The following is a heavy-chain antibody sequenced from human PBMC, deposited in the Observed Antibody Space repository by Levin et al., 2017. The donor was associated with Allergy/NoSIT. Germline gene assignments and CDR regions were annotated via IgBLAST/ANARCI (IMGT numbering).Heavy chain of an antibody. Sequence: SGPTLVKPTQTLTLTCTCSGFSLSTYGVGVGWIRQPPGKALEWLAFIYWDDDKRHSPSLESRLTITKDTSKNQVVLTMTNMDTVDTATYFCAHSPPYDSSSGWYNLDVWGQGTTVTVSS. CDR2: IYWDDDK. CDR1: GFSLSTYGVG. V-gene: IGHV2-5*02. J-gene: IGHJ6*02. CDR3: AHSPPYDSSSGWYNLDV. D-gene: IGHD6-6*01.